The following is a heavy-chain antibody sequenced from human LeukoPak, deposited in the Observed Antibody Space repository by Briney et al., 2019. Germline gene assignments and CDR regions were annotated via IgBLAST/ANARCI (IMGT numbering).Heavy chain of an antibody. Sequence: SETLSLTCTVSGGSISTYNWSWIRQPPGKGLEWIGYIYYSGTTNYNPSLKSRVTISVDTSKNQFSLKLSSVTAADTAVYYCARRVYIAAGQYGYWGQGTLVTVSS. CDR1: GGSISTYN. CDR3: ARRVYIAAGQYGY. J-gene: IGHJ4*02. V-gene: IGHV4-59*01. CDR2: IYYSGTT. D-gene: IGHD6-13*01.